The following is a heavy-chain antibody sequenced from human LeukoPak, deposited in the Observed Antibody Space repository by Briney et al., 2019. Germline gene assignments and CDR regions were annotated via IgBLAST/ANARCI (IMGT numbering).Heavy chain of an antibody. CDR1: GYTFTSYG. CDR2: ISAYNGNT. J-gene: IGHJ4*02. CDR3: ASFRTYYYDSSGYYTLDY. V-gene: IGHV1-18*01. D-gene: IGHD3-22*01. Sequence: GASVKVSCKASGYTFTSYGISWVRQAPGQGLEWMGWISAYNGNTNYAQKLQGRVTMTTDTSTSTAYMELRSLRSDDTAVYYCASFRTYYYDSSGYYTLDYWGQGTLVTVSS.